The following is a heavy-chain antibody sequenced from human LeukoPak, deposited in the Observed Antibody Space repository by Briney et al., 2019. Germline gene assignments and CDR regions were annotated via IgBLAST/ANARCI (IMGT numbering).Heavy chain of an antibody. Sequence: SETLSLTCTVSGGSISSHYWSWIRQPPGKGLEWIGYIHYSGSTNYNPSLKSRVTISVDTSKNQFSLNLRSVTAADTAVYYCARKDDSSGYYVDQWGQGTLFTVSS. V-gene: IGHV4-59*11. J-gene: IGHJ4*02. CDR1: GGSISSHY. CDR2: IHYSGST. D-gene: IGHD3-22*01. CDR3: ARKDDSSGYYVDQ.